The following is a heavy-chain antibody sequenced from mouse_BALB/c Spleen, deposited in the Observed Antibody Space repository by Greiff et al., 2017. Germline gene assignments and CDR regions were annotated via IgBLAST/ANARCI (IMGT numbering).Heavy chain of an antibody. Sequence: EVKLVESGGDLVKPGGSLKLSCAASGFTFSSYGMSWVRQTPDKRLEWVATISSGGSYTYYPDSVKGRFTISRDNAKNTLYLQMSSLKSEDTAMYYCARHRRSYAMDYWGQGTSVTVSS. V-gene: IGHV5-6*02. CDR2: ISSGGSYT. J-gene: IGHJ4*01. CDR3: ARHRRSYAMDY. CDR1: GFTFSSYG.